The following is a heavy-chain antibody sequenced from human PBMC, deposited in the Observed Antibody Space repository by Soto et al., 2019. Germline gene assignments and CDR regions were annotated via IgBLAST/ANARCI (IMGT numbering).Heavy chain of an antibody. J-gene: IGHJ6*04. D-gene: IGHD6-13*01. CDR2: INHSGST. Sequence: QVQLQQWGAGLLKPSETLSLTCAVYGGSFSGYYWSWIRQPPGKGLEWIGEINHSGSTNYNPSLKQPAPFPVDPSTNPFSLQLSSVPAADTVVYYCARGQQLAHYYYYGMDVWGKGTTVTVSS. CDR1: GGSFSGYY. CDR3: ARGQQLAHYYYYGMDV. V-gene: IGHV4-34*01.